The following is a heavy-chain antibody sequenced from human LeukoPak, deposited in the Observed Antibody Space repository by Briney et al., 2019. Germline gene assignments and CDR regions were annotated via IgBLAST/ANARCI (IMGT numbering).Heavy chain of an antibody. V-gene: IGHV3-53*01. J-gene: IGHJ4*02. CDR3: ARGSLEAVAGTAYYYFDY. CDR2: IYSGGST. D-gene: IGHD6-19*01. Sequence: PGGSLRLSCAASGFTVSTSYLSWVRQALGKGLEWVSAIYSGGSTYYADSVKDRFTISRDSSKNTLYLQMNSLRAEDTAVYFCARGSLEAVAGTAYYYFDYWGQGTLVTVSS. CDR1: GFTVSTSY.